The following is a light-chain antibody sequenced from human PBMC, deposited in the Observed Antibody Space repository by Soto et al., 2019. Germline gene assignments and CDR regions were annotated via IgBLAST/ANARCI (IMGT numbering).Light chain of an antibody. CDR2: EVS. Sequence: QSVLTQPASVSGSPGQSITISCTGTSSDVGSYNLVSWYQLHPGKAPKLMIYEVSKRPSGVSNRFSGSKSGNTASLTISGLQAEDEADYYCCSYAGSYYVFGNGTKVTVL. CDR1: SSDVGSYNL. V-gene: IGLV2-23*02. CDR3: CSYAGSYYV. J-gene: IGLJ1*01.